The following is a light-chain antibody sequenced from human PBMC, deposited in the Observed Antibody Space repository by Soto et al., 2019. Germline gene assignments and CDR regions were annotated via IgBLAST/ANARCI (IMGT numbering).Light chain of an antibody. J-gene: IGKJ3*01. Sequence: DIQMTQSPSSLSASVGDRVTITCRASQSINKYINWYQQKPGKAPNLLINGASSLQRGVPSRFSGSGSGTDFTLTISNLQPEDFATYYCQQTYSTPFTFGPGTEVDIQ. CDR1: QSINKY. CDR3: QQTYSTPFT. CDR2: GAS. V-gene: IGKV1-39*01.